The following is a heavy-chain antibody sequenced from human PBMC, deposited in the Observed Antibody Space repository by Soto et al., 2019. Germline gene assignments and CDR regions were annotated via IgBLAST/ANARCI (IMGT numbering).Heavy chain of an antibody. CDR1: GFSFNNYA. CDR3: AKVAGFGVLLSHYYMAV. D-gene: IGHD3-10*01. CDR2: IGGGGDNT. V-gene: IGHV3-23*01. Sequence: GGSLRLSCVASGFSFNNYAMSWVRQTPGKGLDWVSAIGGGGDNTYYADSVKGRFTISRDNSKSTLYLQMNSLRDEDTALYYCAKVAGFGVLLSHYYMAVWGKGTTVTVSS. J-gene: IGHJ6*03.